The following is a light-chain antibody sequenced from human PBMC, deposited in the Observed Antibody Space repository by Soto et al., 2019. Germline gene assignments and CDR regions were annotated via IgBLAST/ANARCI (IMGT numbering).Light chain of an antibody. J-gene: IGKJ4*01. Sequence: IVLTQSPATLSLSPGERATLSFGASQSVSSYLAWYQQKPGQAPRLLIYDASNRATGIPARFSGSGSGTDFTLTISSLEPEDFAVYYCQQRSKWLTFGGGTNVDIK. CDR3: QQRSKWLT. CDR2: DAS. V-gene: IGKV3-11*01. CDR1: QSVSSY.